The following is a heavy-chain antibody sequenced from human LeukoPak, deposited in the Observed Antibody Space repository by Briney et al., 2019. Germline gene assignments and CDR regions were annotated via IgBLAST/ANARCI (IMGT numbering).Heavy chain of an antibody. CDR1: GFTFSSYA. D-gene: IGHD3-22*01. V-gene: IGHV3-23*01. J-gene: IGHJ4*02. CDR2: ISGSGGST. CDR3: AKDLDSSGYYQSGFDY. Sequence: GGSLRLSCAVSGFTFSSYAMSWIRQAPGKGLEWVAAISGSGGSTYYADSVKGRFTISRDNYKNTLYLQMNSLRAEDTAVYYCAKDLDSSGYYQSGFDYWGQGTLVTVSS.